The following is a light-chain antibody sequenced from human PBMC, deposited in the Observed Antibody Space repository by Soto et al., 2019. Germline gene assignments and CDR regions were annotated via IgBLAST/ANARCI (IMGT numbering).Light chain of an antibody. CDR3: QQYDNIPRT. CDR1: QEISNY. CDR2: DAS. Sequence: DVQMPPSPSSLSASVGDRVTITCQASQEISNYLNWYQQKAGKAPKLLIYDASNLEKGVPSRFSGSGAGTDFTFTISSLQPEDIATYYCQQYDNIPRTFGQGTKVEIK. V-gene: IGKV1-33*01. J-gene: IGKJ1*01.